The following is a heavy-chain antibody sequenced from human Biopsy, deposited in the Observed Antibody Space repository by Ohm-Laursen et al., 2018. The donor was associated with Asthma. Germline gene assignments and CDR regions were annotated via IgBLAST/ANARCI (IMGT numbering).Heavy chain of an antibody. CDR3: ARDRAMISET. V-gene: IGHV4-30-4*01. CDR1: GGSISSDDYY. J-gene: IGHJ5*02. D-gene: IGHD3-22*01. CDR2: IYSSGDT. Sequence: TLSLTCTVSGGSISSDDYYWSWIRQAPGKGLEWIAYIYSSGDTYYSPSLKGRVSISLDTSKNQFSLRLTSVTAADTAVYYCARDRAMISETWGQGTLVTVSS.